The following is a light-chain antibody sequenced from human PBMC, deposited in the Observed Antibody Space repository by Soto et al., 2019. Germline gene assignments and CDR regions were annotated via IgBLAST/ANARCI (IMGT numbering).Light chain of an antibody. Sequence: EIVLTQSPGTLSFSPGERATLSCRASQSVSSNYLAWYQQKPGQAPKVLIYRASIRATGIPDRFTGSGSGTDFTLTISSLQPEDVASYYCHTFGQGTRLEIK. CDR2: RAS. J-gene: IGKJ5*01. CDR3: HT. V-gene: IGKV3-20*01. CDR1: QSVSSNY.